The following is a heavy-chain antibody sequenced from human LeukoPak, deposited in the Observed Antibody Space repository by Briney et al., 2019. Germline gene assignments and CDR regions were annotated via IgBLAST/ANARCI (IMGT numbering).Heavy chain of an antibody. CDR1: GFTFSSYW. CDR3: ARDYVWGSYRPSYFDY. V-gene: IGHV3-7*03. Sequence: GGSLRLSCAASGFTFSSYWMSWVRQAPGKGLEWVANIKQDGSEKYYVASVKGRFTISRDNAKNTLYLQMNSLRAEDTAVYYCARDYVWGSYRPSYFDYWGQGTLVTVSS. CDR2: IKQDGSEK. J-gene: IGHJ4*02. D-gene: IGHD3-16*02.